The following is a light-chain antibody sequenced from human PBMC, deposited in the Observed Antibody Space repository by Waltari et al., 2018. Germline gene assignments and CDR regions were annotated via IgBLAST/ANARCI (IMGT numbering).Light chain of an antibody. CDR1: QSVNRY. CDR2: YAS. Sequence: EIVLTQSPGTLSLSPGERATLSCRASQSVNRYLAWYQQKPGQAPWLLIYYASTRATGIPDRFSGSGSGTDFSLTISRLEPEDYAVYHCQHYLRLPATFGQGTKVEIK. CDR3: QHYLRLPAT. V-gene: IGKV3-20*01. J-gene: IGKJ1*01.